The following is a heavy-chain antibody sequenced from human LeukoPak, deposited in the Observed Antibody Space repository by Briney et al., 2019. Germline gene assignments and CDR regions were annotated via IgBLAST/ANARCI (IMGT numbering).Heavy chain of an antibody. D-gene: IGHD3-3*01. CDR3: AREAWRPYLDY. J-gene: IGHJ4*02. CDR1: GFLFRACA. Sequence: GGSLRLSCEASGFLFRACAMSWVRQAPGKGLEWLSTITITGGGAYYIDSVKGRFTMSRDNSKSTLYLQMNSLRAEDTAVYYCAREAWRPYLDYWGQGTPVTVSS. V-gene: IGHV3-23*01. CDR2: ITITGGGA.